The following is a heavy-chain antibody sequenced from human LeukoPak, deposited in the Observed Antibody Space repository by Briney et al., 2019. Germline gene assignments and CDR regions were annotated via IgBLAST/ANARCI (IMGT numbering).Heavy chain of an antibody. CDR2: IYYSGTT. CDR3: ARGLYSSSWYFGY. D-gene: IGHD6-13*01. V-gene: IGHV4-59*01. Sequence: PSETLSLTCTVSGGSISSYNWSWIRQSPGKGLEWIGYIYYSGTTNYNPSLKSRVTISVDTSKNQLSLKLSSVTAADTAVYYCARGLYSSSWYFGYWGQGTLVTVSS. CDR1: GGSISSYN. J-gene: IGHJ4*02.